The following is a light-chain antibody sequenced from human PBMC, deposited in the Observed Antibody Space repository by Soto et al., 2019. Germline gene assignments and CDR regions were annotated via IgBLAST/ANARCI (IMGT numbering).Light chain of an antibody. CDR3: QQYDRSPWT. Sequence: EIVLTQSPGTLSLSPGERATLSCRASQSVNSNFLAWFQQKPGHAPRLLIYATSSRATDIPDRFSGSGSGTDFTLTISRLEPEDFAVYYCQQYDRSPWTFGQGTKVEIK. CDR2: ATS. J-gene: IGKJ1*01. CDR1: QSVNSNF. V-gene: IGKV3-20*01.